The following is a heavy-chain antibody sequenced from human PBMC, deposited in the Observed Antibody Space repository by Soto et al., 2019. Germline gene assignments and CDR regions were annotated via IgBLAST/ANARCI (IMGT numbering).Heavy chain of an antibody. Sequence: SETLSITCTVSGGSISSGGYYWSWIRQHPGKGLEWIGYIYYSGSTNYNPSLKSRVTISVDTSKNQFSLKLSSVTAADTAVYYCASGPYGSGAKRWFDPWGQGTLVTVSS. J-gene: IGHJ5*02. CDR3: ASGPYGSGAKRWFDP. CDR1: GGSISSGGYY. CDR2: IYYSGST. D-gene: IGHD3-10*01. V-gene: IGHV4-61*08.